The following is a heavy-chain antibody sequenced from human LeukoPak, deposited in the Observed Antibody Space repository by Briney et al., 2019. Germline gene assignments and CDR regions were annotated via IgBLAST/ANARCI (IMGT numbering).Heavy chain of an antibody. CDR1: GDSVSSKNGA. CDR2: TYYRSKWYN. Sequence: SQTLSLTCVVSGDSVSSKNGAWNWIRQSPSRGLEWLGRTYYRSKWYNDYAESMEGRMTISQDTSKNQYSLHLNPVTPDDTAVYYCARDFGTTGWHTFDYWGQGTLVTVSS. V-gene: IGHV6-1*01. CDR3: ARDFGTTGWHTFDY. J-gene: IGHJ4*02. D-gene: IGHD1-14*01.